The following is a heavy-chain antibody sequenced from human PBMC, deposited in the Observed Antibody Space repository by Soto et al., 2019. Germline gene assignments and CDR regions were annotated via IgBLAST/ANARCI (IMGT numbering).Heavy chain of an antibody. J-gene: IGHJ4*02. Sequence: PSQTLSLTCAISGDSVSGNSVTWNWIRQSPSRGLEWLGRTYYRSRWYSDYAGSVKSRITINADTSKNQFSLHLNSVTPQDTAVYYCARGPSPLAYWGRGTVVTVS. D-gene: IGHD6-6*01. CDR1: GDSVSGNSVT. CDR3: ARGPSPLAY. CDR2: TYYRSRWYS. V-gene: IGHV6-1*01.